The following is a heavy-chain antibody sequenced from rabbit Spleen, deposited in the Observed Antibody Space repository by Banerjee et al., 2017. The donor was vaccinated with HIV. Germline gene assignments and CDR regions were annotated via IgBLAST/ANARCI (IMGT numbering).Heavy chain of an antibody. V-gene: IGHV1S40*01. J-gene: IGHJ6*01. D-gene: IGHD6-1*01. CDR2: TYTADGRT. Sequence: CTYTADGRTHYASWAKGRFTISTTSSTTVTLQMTSLTAADTATYFCARGPDYTAYGYDLWGPGTLVTVS. CDR3: ARGPDYTAYGYDL.